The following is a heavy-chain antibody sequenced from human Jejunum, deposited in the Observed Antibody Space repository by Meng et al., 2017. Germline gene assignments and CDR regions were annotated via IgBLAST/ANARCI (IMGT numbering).Heavy chain of an antibody. Sequence: VPPQGSGPGLVKPSGTLSLACAVSGGSISDSNWWSWVRQPPGKGLEWIGEIYHTGSTNYNPSLKSRVTMSLDKSKNQFFLDLTSVTAADTAVYYCARDLLGPAIAASGYFDPWGQGTLVTVSS. V-gene: IGHV4-4*02. CDR1: GGSISDSNW. D-gene: IGHD5-12*01. CDR2: IYHTGST. J-gene: IGHJ5*02. CDR3: ARDLLGPAIAASGYFDP.